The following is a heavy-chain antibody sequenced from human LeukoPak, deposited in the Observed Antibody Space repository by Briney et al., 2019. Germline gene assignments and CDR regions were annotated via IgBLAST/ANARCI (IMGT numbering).Heavy chain of an antibody. D-gene: IGHD6-19*01. Sequence: GGSLRLSCAAAGFTFSNYVMHWVRQAPGKGLEWVAFTLSDGSNKYYADSVKGRFTISRDNSKNTLYLQMNSLRPEGTAVYYCAKPRTTAGTLDYFDYWGQGTLVTVSS. J-gene: IGHJ4*02. CDR1: GFTFSNYV. V-gene: IGHV3-30*02. CDR2: TLSDGSNK. CDR3: AKPRTTAGTLDYFDY.